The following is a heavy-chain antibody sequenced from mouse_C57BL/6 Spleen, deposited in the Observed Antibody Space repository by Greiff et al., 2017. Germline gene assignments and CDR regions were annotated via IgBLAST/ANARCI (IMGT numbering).Heavy chain of an antibody. V-gene: IGHV1-80*01. D-gene: IGHD1-1*01. CDR3: ARGDYYYGSSYGY. CDR1: GYAFSSYW. J-gene: IGHJ2*01. Sequence: QVQLQQSGAELVKPGASVKISCKASGYAFSSYWMNWVKQRPGKGLEWIGQIYPGDGDTNDNGKFKGEATLTADKSSSTAYMQLSSLTSEDSAVYFCARGDYYYGSSYGYWGQGTTLTVSS. CDR2: IYPGDGDT.